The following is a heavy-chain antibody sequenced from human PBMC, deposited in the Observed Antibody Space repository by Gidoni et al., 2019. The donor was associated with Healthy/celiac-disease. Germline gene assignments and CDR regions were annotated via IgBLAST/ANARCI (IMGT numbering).Heavy chain of an antibody. CDR1: GFTFSSYS. CDR3: ARMEPFDY. V-gene: IGHV3-21*01. CDR2: ISSSSSYR. D-gene: IGHD1-26*01. Sequence: EVQLVESGGGLVQPGGSMRFSCAASGFTFSSYSMNWVRQAPGKGLEWVSSISSSSSYRYYADSVKGRFTISKDNAKNSLYLQMNSLRAEDTAVSYCARMEPFDYWGQGTLVTVSS. J-gene: IGHJ4*02.